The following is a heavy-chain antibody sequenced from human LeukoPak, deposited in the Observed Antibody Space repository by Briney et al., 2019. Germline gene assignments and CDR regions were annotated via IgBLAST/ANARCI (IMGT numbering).Heavy chain of an antibody. CDR2: ISSSSSTI. Sequence: GGSLRLSCAASGFTFSSYSMNWVRQAPGKGLEWVSYISSSSSTIYYADSVKGRFTISRDNAKNSLYLQMNSLRAEDTAVYYCARDTPYSTHTFDYWGQGTLVTVSS. CDR1: GFTFSSYS. J-gene: IGHJ4*02. CDR3: ARDTPYSTHTFDY. D-gene: IGHD6-13*01. V-gene: IGHV3-48*04.